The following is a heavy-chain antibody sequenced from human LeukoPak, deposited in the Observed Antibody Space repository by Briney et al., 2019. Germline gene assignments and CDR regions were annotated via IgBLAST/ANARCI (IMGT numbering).Heavy chain of an antibody. CDR2: ISYVGSNK. V-gene: IGHV3-30*09. Sequence: GRSLRLSCAASGFTFSSYDMHWVRQAPGKGLEWVAVISYVGSNKYYADSVKGRFAISRDNSKNTVYLQMNSLRVEDTAVYYCARANTPFADYWGQGTLVTVSS. D-gene: IGHD2-2*02. CDR1: GFTFSSYD. CDR3: ARANTPFADY. J-gene: IGHJ4*02.